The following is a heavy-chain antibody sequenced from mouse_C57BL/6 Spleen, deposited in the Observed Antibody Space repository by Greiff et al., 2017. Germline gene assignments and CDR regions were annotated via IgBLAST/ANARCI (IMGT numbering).Heavy chain of an antibody. Sequence: QVQLQQPGAELVRPGSSVKLSCKASGYTFTSYWMHWVKQRPIQGLEWIGNIDPSDSETHYNQKFKDKATLTADKSSSTAYMQHSSLTSEESAVXCCARERELFDYWGQGTTLTVSS. CDR3: ARERELFDY. V-gene: IGHV1-52*01. J-gene: IGHJ2*01. CDR1: GYTFTSYW. CDR2: IDPSDSET.